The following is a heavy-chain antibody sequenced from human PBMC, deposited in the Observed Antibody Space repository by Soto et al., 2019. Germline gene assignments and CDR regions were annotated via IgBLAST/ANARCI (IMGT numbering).Heavy chain of an antibody. V-gene: IGHV4-4*07. CDR3: ARYSNNWFQTEGMDV. D-gene: IGHD6-13*01. CDR2: IDASGNT. CDR1: VDSITTYY. Sequence: SETLSLTCTVSVDSITTYYWSWIRHPAGKGLEWIGRIDASGNTNYNPSPNSRVTMSIDTSKKQFSLKLTSVTAADTAIYYCARYSNNWFQTEGMDVWGQGTTVTVSS. J-gene: IGHJ6*02.